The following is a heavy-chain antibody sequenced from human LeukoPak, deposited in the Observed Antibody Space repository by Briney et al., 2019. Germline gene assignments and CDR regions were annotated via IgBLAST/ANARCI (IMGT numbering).Heavy chain of an antibody. J-gene: IGHJ5*02. CDR3: ARDPDIVVVPAAIRRYSGYDWGFDP. V-gene: IGHV1-2*02. Sequence: ASVKVSCKASGYTFTGYYMHWVRQAPGQGLEWMGWINPNSGGTNYAQKFQGRVTMTRDTSISTAYMELSRLRSDDTAVYYCARDPDIVVVPAAIRRYSGYDWGFDPWGQGTLVTVSS. CDR2: INPNSGGT. D-gene: IGHD2-2*02. CDR1: GYTFTGYY.